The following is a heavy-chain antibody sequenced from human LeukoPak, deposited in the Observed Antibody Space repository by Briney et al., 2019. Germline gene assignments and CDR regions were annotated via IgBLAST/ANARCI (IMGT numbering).Heavy chain of an antibody. CDR1: GFSLSTSGVG. CDR2: IYWDDDK. Sequence: SGPTLVKPTQTLTVTCTFSGFSLSTSGVGVGWLRQPPGRALEWLALIYWDDDKRYSPSLNSRLTITKDTSKNQVVLTMTNMDPVDTATYFCVRKVFDSSGFFKWAFDYWGQGTLVTVST. J-gene: IGHJ4*02. D-gene: IGHD3-22*01. V-gene: IGHV2-5*02. CDR3: VRKVFDSSGFFKWAFDY.